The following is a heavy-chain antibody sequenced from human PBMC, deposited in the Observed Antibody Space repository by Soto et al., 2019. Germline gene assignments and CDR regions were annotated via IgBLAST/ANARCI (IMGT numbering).Heavy chain of an antibody. CDR3: ARDQGYYGSGSYYKPPGYYYYGMDV. Sequence: SETLSLTCTVSGGSISSYYWSWIRQPPGKGLEWIGYIYYSGSTNYNPSLKSRVTISVDTSKNQFSLKLSSVTAADTAVYYCARDQGYYGSGSYYKPPGYYYYGMDVWGQGTTVTVSS. CDR2: IYYSGST. V-gene: IGHV4-59*01. CDR1: GGSISSYY. J-gene: IGHJ6*02. D-gene: IGHD3-10*01.